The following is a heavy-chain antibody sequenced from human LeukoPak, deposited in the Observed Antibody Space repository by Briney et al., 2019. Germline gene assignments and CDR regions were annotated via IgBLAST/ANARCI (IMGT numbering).Heavy chain of an antibody. V-gene: IGHV5-51*01. CDR2: IYPGDSDT. CDR3: ARHGNSHSTLFVDY. J-gene: IGHJ4*02. Sequence: GESLKISCKGSGYSFTSYWIGWVRQMPGKGLERMVAIYPGDSDTRYSPSFQGQVTISADKSISTAYLQWSSLKASDTAMYYCARHGNSHSTLFVDYWGQGTLVTVSS. CDR1: GYSFTSYW. D-gene: IGHD2-2*01.